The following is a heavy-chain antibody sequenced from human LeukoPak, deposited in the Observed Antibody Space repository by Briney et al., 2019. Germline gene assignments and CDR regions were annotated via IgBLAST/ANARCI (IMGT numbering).Heavy chain of an antibody. J-gene: IGHJ4*02. V-gene: IGHV3-48*03. CDR2: ISSSGSTI. D-gene: IGHD4-17*01. Sequence: GGSLRLSCAASGFTFSSYEMNWVRQAPGKGLEWVSYISSSGSTIYYADSVKGRFTISRDNAKNSLYLQMNSLRAEDTAVYYCAYLDTVTTSGRNYWGQGTLVTVSS. CDR1: GFTFSSYE. CDR3: AYLDTVTTSGRNY.